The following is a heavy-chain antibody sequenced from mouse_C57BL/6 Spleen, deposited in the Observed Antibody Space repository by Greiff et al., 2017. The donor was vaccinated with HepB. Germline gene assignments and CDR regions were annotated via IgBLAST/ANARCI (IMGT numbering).Heavy chain of an antibody. CDR3: ARDEPMDY. CDR1: GFTFSSYA. CDR2: ISDGGSYT. Sequence: EVQLVESGGGLVKPGGSLKLSCAASGFTFSSYAMSWVRQTPEKRLEWVATISDGGSYTYYPDNVKGRFTISRDNAKNNLYLQMSHLKSEDTAMYYCARDEPMDYWGQGTSVTVSS. V-gene: IGHV5-4*01. J-gene: IGHJ4*01.